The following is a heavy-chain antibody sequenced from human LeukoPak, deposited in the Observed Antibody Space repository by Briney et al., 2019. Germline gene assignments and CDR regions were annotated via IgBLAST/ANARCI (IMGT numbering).Heavy chain of an antibody. V-gene: IGHV4-39*01. Sequence: PSETLSLTCTVSGGSISSSAYYWGWIRQPPGKGLEWIGSIGGSNYYRGSTYYNPSLKSRVTIYVDTSKDQFSLKLSSVTAADTAVYYCARVDYRNLSYYMDVWGKGTTVTVSS. D-gene: IGHD3-16*01. CDR3: ARVDYRNLSYYMDV. CDR1: GGSISSSAYY. CDR2: IGGSNYYRGST. J-gene: IGHJ6*03.